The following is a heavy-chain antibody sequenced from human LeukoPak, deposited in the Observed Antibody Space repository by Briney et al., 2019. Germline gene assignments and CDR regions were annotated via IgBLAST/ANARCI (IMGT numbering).Heavy chain of an antibody. CDR3: ARLRYRNWFDP. CDR2: IYYSGST. J-gene: IGHJ5*02. D-gene: IGHD1-14*01. Sequence: SETLSLTCTVSGGSISSYYWSWIRQPPGKGLEWIGYIYYSGSTNYNPSLKSRVTISVDTSKNQFSLKLSSVTAADTAVYYCARLRYRNWFDPWGQGTLVTVSS. CDR1: GGSISSYY. V-gene: IGHV4-59*08.